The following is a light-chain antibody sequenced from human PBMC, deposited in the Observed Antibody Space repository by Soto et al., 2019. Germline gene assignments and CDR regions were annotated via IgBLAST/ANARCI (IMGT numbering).Light chain of an antibody. CDR1: SSDVGGFHF. CDR3: SSYTTTNSYV. Sequence: QSALTQPASVSGSPGQSITISCTGTSSDVGGFHFVSWFQQHPGKAPKLMIYEVSNRPSGVSIRFSGSKSGNTASLTISGLQAEDEADYYCSSYTTTNSYVFGSGTKLTVL. V-gene: IGLV2-14*01. J-gene: IGLJ1*01. CDR2: EVS.